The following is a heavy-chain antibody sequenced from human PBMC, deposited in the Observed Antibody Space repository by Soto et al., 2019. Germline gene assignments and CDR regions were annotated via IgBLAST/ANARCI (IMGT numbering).Heavy chain of an antibody. D-gene: IGHD4-17*01. CDR2: MYYSGTT. J-gene: IGHJ4*02. V-gene: IGHV4-59*01. CDR3: ARGVRRDYVQPPQLDY. CDR1: GGSISGYY. Sequence: QVQLQESGPGLVKPSETLSLTCSVSGGSISGYYWSWIRQPPGKGLEWIGYMYYSGTTNYNPSLKSRVTISVDTSKTQVSRKVTYVTAADTAVYYCARGVRRDYVQPPQLDYWGQGTRVTGSS.